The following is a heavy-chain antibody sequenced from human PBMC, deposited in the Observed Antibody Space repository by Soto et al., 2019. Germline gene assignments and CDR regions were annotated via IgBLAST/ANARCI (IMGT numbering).Heavy chain of an antibody. Sequence: QVQLQESGPGLVKPSQTLSLTCTVSGGSISSGEYDWSWIRQPQGQGLVWIGYILYSRTTNYNPSLESRLTISVDTSQTQCSLKLTSVTAADTAVYYCARTCAIDYWGRGTLVTVSS. V-gene: IGHV4-30-4*01. CDR2: ILYSRTT. J-gene: IGHJ4*02. CDR3: ARTCAIDY. D-gene: IGHD2-21*01. CDR1: GGSISSGEYD.